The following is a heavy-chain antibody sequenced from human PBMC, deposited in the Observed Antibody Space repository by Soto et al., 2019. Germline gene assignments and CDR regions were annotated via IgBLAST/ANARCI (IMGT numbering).Heavy chain of an antibody. CDR2: VYYTGST. J-gene: IGHJ4*02. CDR3: ARGRTVRNYADDSSDYFYFFDY. D-gene: IGHD3-22*01. Sequence: SETVSLTCTVSGDSISTFYWGWMRQSPGKELERIGYVYYTGSTNYNPSLKSRVTISVDRSKNQFSLRLTSANAADTAVYYCARGRTVRNYADDSSDYFYFFDYWGQGTQVTVSS. V-gene: IGHV4-59*01. CDR1: GDSISTFY.